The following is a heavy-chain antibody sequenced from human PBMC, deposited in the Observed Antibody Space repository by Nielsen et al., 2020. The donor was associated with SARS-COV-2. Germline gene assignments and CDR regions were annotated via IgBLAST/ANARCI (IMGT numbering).Heavy chain of an antibody. CDR3: AKHEGED. CDR2: ISENGGAT. CDR1: GFSFSNYV. Sequence: GESLKISCVASGFSFSNYVMNWVRQTPGKGLEWVSAISENGGATYYTDSVKGRFTISRDNSRNTLYLEMNSLRADDTAVYYCAKHEGEDWGQGTLVTVSS. V-gene: IGHV3-23*01. D-gene: IGHD3-10*01. J-gene: IGHJ4*02.